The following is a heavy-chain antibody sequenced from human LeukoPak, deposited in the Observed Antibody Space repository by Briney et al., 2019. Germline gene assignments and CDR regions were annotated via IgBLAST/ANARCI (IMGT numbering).Heavy chain of an antibody. J-gene: IGHJ1*01. CDR1: GATFSSYA. V-gene: IGHV1-69*04. Sequence: GASVKVSCKASGATFSSYAISWVRQAPGQGLEWMGRIIPILGIANYAQKFQGRVTITADKSTSTAYMELSSLRSEDTAVYYCAQQLDPAADEYFQHWGQGTLVTVSS. D-gene: IGHD6-13*01. CDR2: IIPILGIA. CDR3: AQQLDPAADEYFQH.